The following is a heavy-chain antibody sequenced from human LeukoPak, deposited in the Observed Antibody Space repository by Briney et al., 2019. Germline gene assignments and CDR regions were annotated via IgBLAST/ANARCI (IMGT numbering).Heavy chain of an antibody. J-gene: IGHJ4*02. V-gene: IGHV1-58*02. CDR3: AGTPWFGELTLDY. D-gene: IGHD3-10*01. CDR1: GFTFTSST. CDR2: IVVGSGNT. Sequence: SVKVSCKASGFTFTSSTIQWVRQARGQRLEWIGWIVVGSGNTNYAQKFQERVIITRDMSTTTVYMELSSLRSEDTAVYYCAGTPWFGELTLDYWGQGILVTVSS.